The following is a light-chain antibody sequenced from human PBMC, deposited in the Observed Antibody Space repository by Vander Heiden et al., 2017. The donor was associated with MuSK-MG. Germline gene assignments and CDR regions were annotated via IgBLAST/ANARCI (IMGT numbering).Light chain of an antibody. V-gene: IGKV1-33*01. J-gene: IGKJ3*01. CDR2: VAS. CDR3: QQDNSLPFT. CDR1: QDITNY. Sequence: DIQMTQSPSSLSASVRNGVTITCRASQDITNYLNSYQEKPGKAPKVLIYVASNLVAGVPSRFSGSGSGTDFTFTISSLQPKDVATSYCQQDNSLPFTFGPGTTVAVK.